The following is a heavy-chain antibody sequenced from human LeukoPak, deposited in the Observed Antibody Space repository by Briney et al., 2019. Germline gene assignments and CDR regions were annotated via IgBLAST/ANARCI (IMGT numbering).Heavy chain of an antibody. CDR3: ARDWFESGWHLDY. V-gene: IGHV3-30*13. D-gene: IGHD6-19*01. Sequence: GGSLRLSCAASGFTFSSFGMHWVRQAPGKGLEWVSLISKDGSHEFYADSVKGRFTISRDNFKNSLFLDMTSLGPEDTAVYYCARDWFESGWHLDYWGQGALVTVPS. J-gene: IGHJ4*02. CDR1: GFTFSSFG. CDR2: ISKDGSHE.